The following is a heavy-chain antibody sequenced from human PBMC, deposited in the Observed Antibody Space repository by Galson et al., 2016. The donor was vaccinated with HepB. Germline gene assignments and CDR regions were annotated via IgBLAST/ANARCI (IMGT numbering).Heavy chain of an antibody. V-gene: IGHV1-8*01. J-gene: IGHJ6*02. Sequence: SVKVSCKASGYTFTSYDINWVRQATGQGLEWMGWMNPNSGNTGYAQKFQGRVTMTRNTSISTAYMELSSLRSEDTAVYYCARGLLPRYFDWFYYYYGMDVGGQGTTVTVSS. CDR2: MNPNSGNT. CDR3: ARGLLPRYFDWFYYYYGMDV. D-gene: IGHD3-9*01. CDR1: GYTFTSYD.